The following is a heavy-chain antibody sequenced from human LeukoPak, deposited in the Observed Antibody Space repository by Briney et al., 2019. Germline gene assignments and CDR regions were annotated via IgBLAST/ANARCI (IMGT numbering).Heavy chain of an antibody. Sequence: GGPLRLSCAASGFTFSSYAMRWLRQPPGKGLEWVSAISGSGGSTYYADSVKGRFTISRDNSKNTLYLQMNSLRAEDTAVYYCAKGRRVGARFNWFDPWGQGTLVTVSS. CDR2: ISGSGGST. J-gene: IGHJ5*02. D-gene: IGHD1-26*01. V-gene: IGHV3-23*01. CDR3: AKGRRVGARFNWFDP. CDR1: GFTFSSYA.